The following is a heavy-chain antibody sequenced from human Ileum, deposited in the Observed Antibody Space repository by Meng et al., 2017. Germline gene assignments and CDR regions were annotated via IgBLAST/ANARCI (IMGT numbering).Heavy chain of an antibody. Sequence: GESLKISCAASGFTFSNYHMHWVRQAPGKGLEWVAVISKDGNRQQHADSVRGRFTISRDISKNMLSLQMSSLRFDDTAVYYCARYYDSSGYADSFDIWGQGTVVTVSS. D-gene: IGHD3-22*01. CDR2: ISKDGNRQ. J-gene: IGHJ3*02. CDR1: GFTFSNYH. V-gene: IGHV3-30*15. CDR3: ARYYDSSGYADSFDI.